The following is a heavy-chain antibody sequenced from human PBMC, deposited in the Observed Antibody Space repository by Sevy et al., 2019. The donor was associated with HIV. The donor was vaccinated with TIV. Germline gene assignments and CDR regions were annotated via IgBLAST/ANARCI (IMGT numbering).Heavy chain of an antibody. J-gene: IGHJ4*02. V-gene: IGHV5-51*01. CDR1: GYSFSTYW. CDR3: ARGRGSSAWVDY. CDR2: SYPGDSDT. Sequence: GEALKISCKGSGYSFSTYWIAWVRQMPGKGLEWMGISYPGDSDTSYSPSFQGQVTISADKSISTAYLQWSSLKASDSAMYYWARGRGSSAWVDYWGQGTLVTVSS. D-gene: IGHD6-6*01.